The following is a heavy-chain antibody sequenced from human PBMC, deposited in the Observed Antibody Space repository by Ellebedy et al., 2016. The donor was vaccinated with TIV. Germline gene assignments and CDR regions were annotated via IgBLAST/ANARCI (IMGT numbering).Heavy chain of an antibody. D-gene: IGHD3-10*02. V-gene: IGHV3-23*01. CDR2: ISGSGGST. CDR1: GFTFSSYA. Sequence: GESLKISXAASGFTFSSYAMSWVRQAPGKGLEWVSAISGSGGSTYYADSVKGRFTISRDNSKNTLYLQMNSLRAEDTAVYYCAKSLTTLGVNFDYWGQGTLVTVSS. CDR3: AKSLTTLGVNFDY. J-gene: IGHJ4*02.